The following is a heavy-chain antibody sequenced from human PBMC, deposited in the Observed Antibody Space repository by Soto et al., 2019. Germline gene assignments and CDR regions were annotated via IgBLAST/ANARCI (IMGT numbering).Heavy chain of an antibody. CDR1: GDTFSSYT. D-gene: IGHD2-21*02. Sequence: QVQLVQSGAEVKKPGSSVKVSCKASGDTFSSYTLSWVRQAPGQGLEWMGRIIPILGGADYAQKFQGRVTFTADKSTSTAYMELSSLRPEDTAVYYCARPSQSRVVVTATKTVHDAFDIWGQGTLVSVSS. V-gene: IGHV1-69*02. J-gene: IGHJ3*02. CDR2: IIPILGGA. CDR3: ARPSQSRVVVTATKTVHDAFDI.